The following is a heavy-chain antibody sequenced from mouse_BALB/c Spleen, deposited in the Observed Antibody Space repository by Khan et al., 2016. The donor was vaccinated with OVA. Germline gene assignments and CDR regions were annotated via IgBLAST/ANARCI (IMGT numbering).Heavy chain of an antibody. CDR3: IRDGSYAGWYLDG. J-gene: IGHJ1*03. V-gene: IGHV5-6-4*01. CDR1: GFTFSSYT. CDR2: ISSGTTYT. D-gene: IGHD1-1*02. Sequence: EVQLVESGGGLLKPGGSLKLSCAASGFTFSSYTMSWVRQTPGKRLEWVATISSGTTYTSYPDGVKGRFAISRDTAKNTLYLQVSSLKSEETALYYGIRDGSYAGWYLDGGGQGPRSPSPQ.